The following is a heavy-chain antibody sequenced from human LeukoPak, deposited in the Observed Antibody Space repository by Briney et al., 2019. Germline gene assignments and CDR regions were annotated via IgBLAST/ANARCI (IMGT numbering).Heavy chain of an antibody. D-gene: IGHD1-26*01. J-gene: IGHJ3*02. Sequence: GGSLRLSCAASGFTFSGSAMHWVRQASGKGLEWVGRIRSKANSYATAYAASVKGRFTISRDDSKNTAYLQMNSLKTEDTAVYYCTRPRGGSYYAFDIWGQGTMVTVSS. CDR3: TRPRGGSYYAFDI. V-gene: IGHV3-73*01. CDR2: IRSKANSYAT. CDR1: GFTFSGSA.